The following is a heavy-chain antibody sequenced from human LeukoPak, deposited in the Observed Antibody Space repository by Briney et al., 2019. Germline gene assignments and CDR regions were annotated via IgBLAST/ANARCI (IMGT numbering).Heavy chain of an antibody. D-gene: IGHD6-13*01. J-gene: IGHJ6*02. CDR3: ARSDGKGSWYRYYYYGMDV. V-gene: IGHV3-7*01. Sequence: GGSLRLSCAASGFTFSSYWMSWVRRAPRKGLEWVANIKQDGSEKYYVDSVKGRFTISRDNAKNSLYLQMNSLRAEDTAVYYCARSDGKGSWYRYYYYGMDVWGQGTTVTVSS. CDR2: IKQDGSEK. CDR1: GFTFSSYW.